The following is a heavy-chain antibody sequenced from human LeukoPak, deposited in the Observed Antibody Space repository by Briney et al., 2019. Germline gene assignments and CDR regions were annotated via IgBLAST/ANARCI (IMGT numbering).Heavy chain of an antibody. CDR3: ARGAFGAFDI. J-gene: IGHJ3*02. D-gene: IGHD3-16*01. CDR2: ITSSSTYI. Sequence: PGGSLRLSCAASGFTFSSYNMNWVRQAPGKGLEWVSSITSSSTYIYYADSVKGRFTISRDNAKNSLYLQINSLRAEDTSVYYCARGAFGAFDIWGQGTMVTVSS. V-gene: IGHV3-21*01. CDR1: GFTFSSYN.